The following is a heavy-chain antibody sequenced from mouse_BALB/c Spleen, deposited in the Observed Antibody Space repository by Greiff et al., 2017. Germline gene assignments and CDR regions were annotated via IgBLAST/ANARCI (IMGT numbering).Heavy chain of an antibody. D-gene: IGHD2-3*01. Sequence: EVKLVESGGGLVQPGGSLKLSCAASGFTFSSYTMSWVRQTPEKRLEWVAYISNGGGSTYYPDTVKGRFTISRDNAKNTLYLQMSSLKSEDTAMYYCARISDGYYVDFDYWGQGTTLTVSS. CDR2: ISNGGGST. J-gene: IGHJ2*01. V-gene: IGHV5-12-2*01. CDR3: ARISDGYYVDFDY. CDR1: GFTFSSYT.